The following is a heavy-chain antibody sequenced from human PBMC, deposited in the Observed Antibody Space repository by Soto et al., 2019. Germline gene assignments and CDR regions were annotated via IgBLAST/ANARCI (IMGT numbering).Heavy chain of an antibody. CDR1: GYTFTAYD. CDR3: AGGGVRGVITRTRDYYGMDV. CDR2: IRAYNGDT. Sequence: ASVKVSCKTSGYTFTAYDIYWVRQTPGQGLEWMGWIRAYNGDTNYAQKFQTRVTMTTDKSTDTAYMDLRSLTSDDTAMYYCAGGGVRGVITRTRDYYGMDVWGQGTTVTVSS. J-gene: IGHJ6*02. V-gene: IGHV1-18*01. D-gene: IGHD3-10*01.